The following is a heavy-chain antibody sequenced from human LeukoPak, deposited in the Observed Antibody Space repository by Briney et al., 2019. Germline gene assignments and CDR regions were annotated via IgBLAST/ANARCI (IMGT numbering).Heavy chain of an antibody. CDR1: GFTFSTYW. CDR2: IQQDGNEK. Sequence: PGGSLRLSCAASGFTFSTYWMSWVRQAPGKGLEWVANIQQDGNEKYYVDSVKGRFTISRDNAKNSLYLQMNSLRVEDTAVYYCASRIVGTPDYFDYWGQGILVTVSS. CDR3: ASRIVGTPDYFDY. D-gene: IGHD1-26*01. J-gene: IGHJ4*02. V-gene: IGHV3-7*01.